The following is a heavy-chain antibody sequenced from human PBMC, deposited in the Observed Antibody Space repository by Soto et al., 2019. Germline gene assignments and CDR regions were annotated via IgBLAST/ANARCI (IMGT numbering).Heavy chain of an antibody. CDR2: ISDSGGRT. J-gene: IGHJ4*02. CDR3: AKDGYCSSTSCYWSY. CDR1: GFTFTSYA. V-gene: IGHV3-23*01. Sequence: PGGSLRLSCVASGFTFTSYAMSWVRQAPGKGLEWVSGISDSGGRTGYADSVKGRFTISRDNSKSTLYLQMNSLKAEDTAIYYCAKDGYCSSTSCYWSYWGQGTVVTVSS. D-gene: IGHD2-2*03.